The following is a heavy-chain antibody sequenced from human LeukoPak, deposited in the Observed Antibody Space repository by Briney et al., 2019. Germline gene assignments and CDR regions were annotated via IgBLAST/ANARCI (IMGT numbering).Heavy chain of an antibody. V-gene: IGHV4-39*07. D-gene: IGHD5-12*01. CDR3: ARGKGTGYSGYDHEKYYFDY. CDR2: IYYSGST. CDR1: GGSISSSSYY. J-gene: IGHJ4*02. Sequence: SETLSLTCTVSGGSISSSSYYWGWIRQPPGKGLEWIGSIYYSGSTYYNPSLKSRVTISVDTSKNQFSLKLSSVTAADTAVYYCARGKGTGYSGYDHEKYYFDYWGQGTLVTVSS.